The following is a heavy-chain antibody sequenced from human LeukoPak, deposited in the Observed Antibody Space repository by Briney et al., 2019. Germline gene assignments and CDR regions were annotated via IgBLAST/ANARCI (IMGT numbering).Heavy chain of an antibody. Sequence: ASGKVSCKASGGTFSSYAISWVRQAPGQGLEWMGRIIPIFGTANYAQKFQGRVTITTDESTSTAYMELSSLRSEDTAVYYCARDRANLHWFDPWGQGTLVTVSS. CDR1: GGTFSSYA. CDR2: IIPIFGTA. V-gene: IGHV1-69*05. CDR3: ARDRANLHWFDP. D-gene: IGHD4/OR15-4a*01. J-gene: IGHJ5*02.